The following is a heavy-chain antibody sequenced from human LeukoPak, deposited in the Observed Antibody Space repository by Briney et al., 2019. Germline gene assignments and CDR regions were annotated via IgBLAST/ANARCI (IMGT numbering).Heavy chain of an antibody. CDR1: GFTFSNYA. V-gene: IGHV3-23*01. CDR2: ISGRGGNI. CDR3: AKAIAAAGTNAFDL. Sequence: GGSLRLSCIASGFTFSNYAMTWVRQAPGKGLDWVSPISGRGGNIYYADSVKGRFTISRDNSKNTLYLQMNSLRAEDMAVYFCAKAIAAAGTNAFDLWGQGTMVTVSS. J-gene: IGHJ3*01. D-gene: IGHD6-13*01.